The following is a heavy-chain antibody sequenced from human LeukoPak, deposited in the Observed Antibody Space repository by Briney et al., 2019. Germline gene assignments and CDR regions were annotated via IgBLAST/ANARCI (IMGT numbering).Heavy chain of an antibody. D-gene: IGHD3-22*01. CDR2: INHSGST. Sequence: SETLSLTCAVYGGSFSGYYWSWIRQPPGKGLEWIGEINHSGSTNYNPSLKSRVTISVDTSKNQFSLKLNSVTAADTAVYYCARAVPYDSSGYYYYYYYYMDVWGKGTTVTVSS. J-gene: IGHJ6*03. CDR3: ARAVPYDSSGYYYYYYYYMDV. CDR1: GGSFSGYY. V-gene: IGHV4-34*01.